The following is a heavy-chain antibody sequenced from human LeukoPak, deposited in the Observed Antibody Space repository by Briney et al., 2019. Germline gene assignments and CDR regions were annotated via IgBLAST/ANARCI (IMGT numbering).Heavy chain of an antibody. CDR3: ASQSPAVPSYYYYYMDV. CDR1: GGTFSSYA. J-gene: IGHJ6*03. Sequence: GASVKVSCKASGGTFSSYAISWVRQAPGQGLEWMGGIIPIFGTANYAQKFQGRVTITTDESTSTAYMELSSLRSEDTAVYYCASQSPAVPSYYYYYMDVWGKGTTVTVSS. D-gene: IGHD2-2*01. V-gene: IGHV1-69*05. CDR2: IIPIFGTA.